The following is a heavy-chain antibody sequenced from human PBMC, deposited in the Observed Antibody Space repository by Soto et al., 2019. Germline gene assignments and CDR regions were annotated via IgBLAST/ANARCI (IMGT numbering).Heavy chain of an antibody. CDR1: GFTFSSYG. CDR3: AKDLNYYNSGSPEY. V-gene: IGHV3-30*18. J-gene: IGHJ4*02. Sequence: GGSLRLSCAASGFTFSSYGMHWVRPAPGKGLEWVAVISYGGSNTYYADSVKGRFTISRDNSKNTLYLQMDSLRAEDTAVYYCAKDLNYYNSGSPEYWGQGTSVTVSS. D-gene: IGHD3-10*01. CDR2: ISYGGSNT.